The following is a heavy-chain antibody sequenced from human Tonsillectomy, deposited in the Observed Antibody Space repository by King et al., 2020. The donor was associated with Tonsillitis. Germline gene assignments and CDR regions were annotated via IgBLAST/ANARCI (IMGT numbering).Heavy chain of an antibody. Sequence: TLKESGPTLVKPIETLTLTCTFSGFALNTSGVGVGWIRQPPRKALEWLALIFWDDDKRYSPSLRSRLTITKDTSKNQVVLTMTNMDPVDTATYYCAHGTTADAFGFWGQGTMVTVSS. CDR1: GFALNTSGVG. V-gene: IGHV2-5*02. CDR3: AHGTTADAFGF. J-gene: IGHJ3*01. CDR2: IFWDDDK. D-gene: IGHD4-11*01.